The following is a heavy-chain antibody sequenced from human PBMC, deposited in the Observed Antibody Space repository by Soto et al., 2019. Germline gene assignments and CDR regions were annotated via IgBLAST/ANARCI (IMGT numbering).Heavy chain of an antibody. CDR3: ARGAGGFGGLFLSYYYYYYMDV. CDR2: IYYSGST. V-gene: IGHV4-59*01. Sequence: SETLSLTCTVSGGSISSYYWSWIRQPPGKGLEWIGYIYYSGSTNYNPSLKSRVTISVDTSKKQFSMKLSSVTAADTAVYYCARGAGGFGGLFLSYYYYYYMDVWGKGTTVTVSS. CDR1: GGSISSYY. D-gene: IGHD3-10*01. J-gene: IGHJ6*03.